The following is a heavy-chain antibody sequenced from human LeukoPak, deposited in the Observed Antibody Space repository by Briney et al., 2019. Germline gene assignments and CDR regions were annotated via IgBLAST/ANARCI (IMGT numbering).Heavy chain of an antibody. CDR1: GYSISSGYY. CDR3: ARSPTYYYDSSGHHDAFDI. CDR2: IYYSGST. V-gene: IGHV4-38-2*02. Sequence: SETLSLTCTVSGYSISSGYYWGWIRQPPGKGLEWIGSIYYSGSTYYNASLKSRVTISVDTSKNQFSLKLNSVTAADTAVYYCARSPTYYYDSSGHHDAFDIWGQGTMVTVSS. J-gene: IGHJ3*02. D-gene: IGHD3-22*01.